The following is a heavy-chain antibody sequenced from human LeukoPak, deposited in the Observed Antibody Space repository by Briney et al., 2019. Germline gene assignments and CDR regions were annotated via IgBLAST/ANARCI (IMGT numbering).Heavy chain of an antibody. J-gene: IGHJ6*03. CDR2: MNPNSGNT. V-gene: IGHV1-8*03. Sequence: ALVKVSCKASGYTFTSYDINWVRQATGQGLEWMGWMNPNSGNTGYAQKFQGRVTITRNTSISTAYMELSSLRSEDTAVYYCASGRLKIVAGYYYYYMDVWGKGTTVTVSS. D-gene: IGHD5-12*01. CDR3: ASGRLKIVAGYYYYYMDV. CDR1: GYTFTSYD.